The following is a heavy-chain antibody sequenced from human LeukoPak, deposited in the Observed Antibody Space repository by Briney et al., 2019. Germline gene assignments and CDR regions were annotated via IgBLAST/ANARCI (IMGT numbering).Heavy chain of an antibody. D-gene: IGHD1/OR15-1a*01. CDR2: VYYSGST. J-gene: IGHJ4*02. V-gene: IGHV4-59*08. CDR3: ARSIIGTRSKFDY. Sequence: SFTLPLTYIVSGGSIRRYYWSWMEQPPAKGLDWIGYVYYSGSTNYNPSLKSRVTISVDTSKNHFSLKLSSVTAADTAVYSCARSIIGTRSKFDYWGQGTLVTVSS. CDR1: GGSIRRYY.